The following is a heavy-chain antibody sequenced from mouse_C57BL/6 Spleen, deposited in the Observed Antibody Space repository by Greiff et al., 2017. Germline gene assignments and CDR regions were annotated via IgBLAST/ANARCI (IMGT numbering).Heavy chain of an antibody. V-gene: IGHV1-80*01. CDR2: IYPGDGDT. Sequence: VQRVESGAELVKPGASVKISCKASGYAFSSYWMNWVKQRPGKGLEWIGQIYPGDGDTNYNGKFKGKATLTADKSSSTAYMQLSSLTSEDSAVYFCAREGGPSTVVAPFDYWGQGTTLTVSS. CDR3: AREGGPSTVVAPFDY. J-gene: IGHJ2*01. D-gene: IGHD1-1*01. CDR1: GYAFSSYW.